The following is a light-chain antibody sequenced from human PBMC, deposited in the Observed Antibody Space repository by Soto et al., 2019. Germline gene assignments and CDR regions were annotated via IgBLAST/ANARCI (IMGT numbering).Light chain of an antibody. J-gene: IGLJ2*01. CDR3: SLYTDSTTRV. CDR2: DVS. CDR1: SSDVGAYNF. V-gene: IGLV2-14*03. Sequence: QSALTQAASVSGSPGQSISISCTGTSSDVGAYNFVSWYQQHPGKAPKLLIYDVSSRPAGVSNRFSGSKSGNTASLTISGLQAEDEADYYCSLYTDSTTRVFGGGTKVTVL.